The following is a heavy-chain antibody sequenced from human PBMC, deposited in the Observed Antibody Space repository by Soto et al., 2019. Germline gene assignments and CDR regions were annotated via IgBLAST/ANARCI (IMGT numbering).Heavy chain of an antibody. Sequence: PSETLSLTCAVYGGSFSGYYWSWIRQPPGKGLEWIGEINHSGSANYNPSLKSRVTISVDTPKNQFSLKLSSVTAADTAVYYCARVPDTYYDFWSGFRGTAYFDYWGQGTLVTVSS. CDR3: ARVPDTYYDFWSGFRGTAYFDY. CDR2: INHSGSA. J-gene: IGHJ4*02. CDR1: GGSFSGYY. V-gene: IGHV4-34*01. D-gene: IGHD3-3*01.